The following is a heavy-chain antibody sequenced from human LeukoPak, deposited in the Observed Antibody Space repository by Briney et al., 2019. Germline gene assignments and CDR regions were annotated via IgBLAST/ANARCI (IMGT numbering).Heavy chain of an antibody. D-gene: IGHD6-19*01. Sequence: QPGGSLRLSCAASGFTFSSYWMHWVRQAPGKGLVWVSRINSDGSSTSYADSVKGRFTISRDNAKNTLYLQMNSLRAEDTAVYFCAKGSKAVLFTRDHYMDVWGKGTTVTISS. CDR2: INSDGSST. V-gene: IGHV3-74*01. CDR1: GFTFSSYW. J-gene: IGHJ6*03. CDR3: AKGSKAVLFTRDHYMDV.